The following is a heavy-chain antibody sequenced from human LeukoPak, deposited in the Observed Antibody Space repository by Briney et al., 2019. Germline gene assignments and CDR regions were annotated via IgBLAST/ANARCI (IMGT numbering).Heavy chain of an antibody. CDR2: IKQDGSEK. CDR1: GFTLSSYW. Sequence: PGGSLRLSCAASGFTLSSYWMSWVRQAPRRGLEWVANIKQDGSEKYYVDSVKGRFTITRDNAKNSLYLQMDSLRAEDTAVYYCARDLPEGAFDIWGQGTMVTVSS. CDR3: ARDLPEGAFDI. V-gene: IGHV3-7*01. J-gene: IGHJ3*02.